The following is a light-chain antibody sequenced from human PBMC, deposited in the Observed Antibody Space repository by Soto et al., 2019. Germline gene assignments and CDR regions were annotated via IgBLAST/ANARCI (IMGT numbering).Light chain of an antibody. CDR2: EAS. CDR3: CSNAASSTYV. Sequence: QSVLTQPASVSGSPGQSITISCTGTSSDVGSHNLVSWYQQYPGKAPKLIIFEASKRPSGVSNRFSGSKSGSTASLTISGLQAEDEADYYCCSNAASSTYVFGRGTKLTVL. J-gene: IGLJ1*01. V-gene: IGLV2-23*01. CDR1: SSDVGSHNL.